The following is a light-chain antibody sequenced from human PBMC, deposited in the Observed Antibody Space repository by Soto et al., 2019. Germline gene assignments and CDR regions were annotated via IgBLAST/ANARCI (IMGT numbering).Light chain of an antibody. CDR3: QQYGSSLPWT. Sequence: EIVLTQSPGTLSLSPGERATLSCRASPGITSSYLAWFQQKPGQDPRLLIYGAYRRATGIPDRFSGSGSGADFTLTISRLEPEDFAVYYCQQYGSSLPWTFGQGTKVEIK. V-gene: IGKV3-20*01. CDR2: GAY. CDR1: PGITSSY. J-gene: IGKJ1*01.